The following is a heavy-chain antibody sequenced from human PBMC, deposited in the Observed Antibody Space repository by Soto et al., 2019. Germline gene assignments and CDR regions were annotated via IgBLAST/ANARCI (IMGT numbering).Heavy chain of an antibody. CDR1: GGSISSGGYY. V-gene: IGHV4-31*03. J-gene: IGHJ6*02. CDR2: IYYSGST. CDR3: ARGPPIGCSSTSCPRGYYGMDV. Sequence: SETLSLTCTVSGGSISSGGYYWSWIRQHPGKGLEWIGYIYYSGSTYYNPSLKSRVTISVDTSKNQFSLKLSSVTAADTAVYYCARGPPIGCSSTSCPRGYYGMDVWGQGTTVTV. D-gene: IGHD2-2*01.